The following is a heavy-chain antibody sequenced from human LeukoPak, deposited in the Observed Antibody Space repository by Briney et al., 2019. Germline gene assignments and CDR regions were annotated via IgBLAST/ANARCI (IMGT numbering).Heavy chain of an antibody. Sequence: TSETLSLTCAVYGGSFSGYYWSWIRQPPGKGLEWIGEINHSGSTKYNPSLKSRVTISVDTSKNQFSLKLSSVTAADTAVYYCARPEDYCSSTSCYTPIVGWGQGTLVTVSS. CDR1: GGSFSGYY. V-gene: IGHV4-34*01. D-gene: IGHD2-2*02. J-gene: IGHJ4*02. CDR2: INHSGST. CDR3: ARPEDYCSSTSCYTPIVG.